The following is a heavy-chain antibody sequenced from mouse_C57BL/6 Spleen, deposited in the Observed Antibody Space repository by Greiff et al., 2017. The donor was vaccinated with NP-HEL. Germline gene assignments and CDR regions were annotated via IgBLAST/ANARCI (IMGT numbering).Heavy chain of an antibody. V-gene: IGHV2-9-1*01. CDR3: ARNNPSFGC. J-gene: IGHJ2*01. CDR2: LWTGGGP. Sequence: VQLVESGPGLVAPSQSLSITCTVSGFSLTSYAISWVRQPPGKGLEWPGVLWTGGGPHYNSALKSRRSISKNNSKSQVFLQINSLQTDDTARYYCARNNPSFGCRGQGTTLAFSS. CDR1: GFSLTSYA.